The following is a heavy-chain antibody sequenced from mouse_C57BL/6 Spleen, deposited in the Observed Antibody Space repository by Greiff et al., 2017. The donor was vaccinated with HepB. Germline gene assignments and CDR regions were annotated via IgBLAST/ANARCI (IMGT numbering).Heavy chain of an antibody. Sequence: VKLVESGPGLVQPSQSLSITCTVSGFSLTSYGVHWVRQSPGKGLEWLGVIWRGGSTDYNAAFMSRLSITKDNSKSQVFFKMNSLQADDTAIYYCAKSSPFSSSVRYYAMDYWGQGTSVTVSS. CDR3: AKSSPFSSSVRYYAMDY. V-gene: IGHV2-5*01. CDR2: IWRGGST. D-gene: IGHD1-1*01. CDR1: GFSLTSYG. J-gene: IGHJ4*01.